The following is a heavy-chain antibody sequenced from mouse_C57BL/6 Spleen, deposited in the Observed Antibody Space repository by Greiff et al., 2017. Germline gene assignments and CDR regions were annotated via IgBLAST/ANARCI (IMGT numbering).Heavy chain of an antibody. CDR1: GYTFTSYT. D-gene: IGHD3-3*01. Sequence: QVQLKQSGAELARPGASVKMSCKASGYTFTSYTMHWVKQRPGQGLEWIGYINPSSGYTTYNQKFKNKATMTADTSSSTAYMQLSRLASEDSAVYYCARTAATRGTMDYGGQGTSVTVSS. J-gene: IGHJ4*01. CDR2: INPSSGYT. CDR3: ARTAATRGTMDY. V-gene: IGHV1-4*01.